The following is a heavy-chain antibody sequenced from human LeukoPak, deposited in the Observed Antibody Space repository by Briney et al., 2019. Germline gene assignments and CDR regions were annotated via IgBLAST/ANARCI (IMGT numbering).Heavy chain of an antibody. D-gene: IGHD5-12*01. CDR2: IYYSGST. J-gene: IGHJ5*02. V-gene: IGHV4-31*03. CDR3: ARVKIVATTNWFDP. CDR1: GGSISSGGYY. Sequence: SQTLSLTCTVSGGSISSGGYYWSWIRQHPGKGLEWIGYIYYSGSTYYNLSLKSRVTISVDTSKNQFSLKLSSVTAADTAVYYCARVKIVATTNWFDPWGQGTLVTVSS.